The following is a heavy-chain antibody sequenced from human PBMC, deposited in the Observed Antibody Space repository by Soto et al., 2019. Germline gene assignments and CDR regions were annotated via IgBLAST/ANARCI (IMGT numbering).Heavy chain of an antibody. CDR3: ARGLQRITMVRGPQPPPDY. CDR1: GGTFSSYT. J-gene: IGHJ4*02. D-gene: IGHD3-10*01. CDR2: IIPILGIA. V-gene: IGHV1-69*02. Sequence: QVQLVQSGAEVKKPGSSVKGSCKASGGTFSSYTISWVRQAPGQGLEWMGRIIPILGIANYAQKFQGRVTITGDQTTSTAYMELSSLRSEDTAVYSCARGLQRITMVRGPQPPPDYWCQGTLVTGSS.